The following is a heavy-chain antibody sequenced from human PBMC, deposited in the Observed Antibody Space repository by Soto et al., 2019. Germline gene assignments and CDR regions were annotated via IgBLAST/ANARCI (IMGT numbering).Heavy chain of an antibody. CDR3: ARDLSYYGSGSYSTYYFDY. Sequence: ASVKVSCKASGYTFTGYYMHWVRQAPGQGLEWMGWINPNSGGTNYAQKFQGWVTMTRDTSISTAYMELSRLRSDDTAVYYCARDLSYYGSGSYSTYYFDYWGQGTLVTVSS. CDR1: GYTFTGYY. CDR2: INPNSGGT. J-gene: IGHJ4*02. D-gene: IGHD3-10*01. V-gene: IGHV1-2*04.